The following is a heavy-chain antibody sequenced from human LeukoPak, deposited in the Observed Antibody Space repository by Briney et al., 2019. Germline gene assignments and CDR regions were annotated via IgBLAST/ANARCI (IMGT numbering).Heavy chain of an antibody. D-gene: IGHD2-15*01. CDR1: GFTFSSYW. J-gene: IGHJ4*02. CDR2: FSGSGGST. V-gene: IGHV3-23*01. CDR3: ARSGLNRFDY. Sequence: PGGSLRLSCAASGFTFSSYWMHWVRQAPGKGLEWVSTFSGSGGSTYYADSVKGRFSISRDNSKNTLYLQMNSLRAEDTAAYYCARSGLNRFDYWGQGTLVTVSS.